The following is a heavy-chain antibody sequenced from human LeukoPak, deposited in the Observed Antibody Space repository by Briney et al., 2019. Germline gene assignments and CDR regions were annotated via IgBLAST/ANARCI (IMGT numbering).Heavy chain of an antibody. CDR3: AKDGEMATVTYYYYYYMDV. Sequence: PGGSLRLSCAASGFTFSSYAMSWVRQAPGKGLEWVSAISGSGGSTYYADSVKGRFTISRDNSKNTLYLQMNSLRAEDTAVYYCAKDGEMATVTYYYYYYMDVWGKGTTVTVSS. CDR2: ISGSGGST. V-gene: IGHV3-23*01. D-gene: IGHD4-11*01. CDR1: GFTFSSYA. J-gene: IGHJ6*03.